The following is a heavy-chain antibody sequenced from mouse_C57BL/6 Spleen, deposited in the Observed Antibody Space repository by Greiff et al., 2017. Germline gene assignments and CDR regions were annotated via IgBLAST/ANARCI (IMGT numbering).Heavy chain of an antibody. Sequence: EVQLQQSGPELVKPGASVKISCKASGYSFTGFYMNWVKQSPEKSLEWIGEINPSTGGTTYNQKFKAKATLTVDKSSSTAYMQLKSLTSEDSAVYYCARSGVIYYGYDGFDYWGQGTTLTVSS. CDR3: ARSGVIYYGYDGFDY. CDR1: GYSFTGFY. V-gene: IGHV1-42*01. J-gene: IGHJ2*01. CDR2: INPSTGGT. D-gene: IGHD2-2*01.